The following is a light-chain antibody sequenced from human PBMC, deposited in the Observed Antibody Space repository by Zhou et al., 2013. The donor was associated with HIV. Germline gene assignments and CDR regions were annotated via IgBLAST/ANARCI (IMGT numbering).Light chain of an antibody. CDR1: QSVSSY. CDR3: QQYDTWPS. V-gene: IGKV3-11*02. CDR2: DTS. Sequence: EIVLTQSPATLSLSPGERATLSCRASQSVSSYLAWYQQKPGQAPRLLIYDTSTRATGVPARFSGSGSGRDFTLTISGLQPEDFALYYCQQYDTWPSFGQGTKLQIK. J-gene: IGKJ2*01.